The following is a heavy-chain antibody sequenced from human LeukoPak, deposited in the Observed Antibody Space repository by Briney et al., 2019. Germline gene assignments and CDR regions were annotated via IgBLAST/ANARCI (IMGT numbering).Heavy chain of an antibody. CDR3: ARDQALYFSYGDY. D-gene: IGHD2/OR15-2a*01. Sequence: GGSLRLSCAASGFTFSNYGMHWVRQAPGKGLEWLAAIFYDGSNKYYADTVKGRFTISRDNSKNTLYLQVNSLTAEDTAVYYCARDQALYFSYGDYWGQGTLVTVSS. J-gene: IGHJ4*02. V-gene: IGHV3-33*01. CDR2: IFYDGSNK. CDR1: GFTFSNYG.